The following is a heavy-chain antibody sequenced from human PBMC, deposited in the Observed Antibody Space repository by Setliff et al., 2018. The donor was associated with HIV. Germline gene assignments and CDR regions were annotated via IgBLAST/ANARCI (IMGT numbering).Heavy chain of an antibody. J-gene: IGHJ4*02. V-gene: IGHV4-39*01. CDR3: ARSTVPVASGYYYFEY. D-gene: IGHD3-3*01. CDR1: GGSINSTSYY. Sequence: SETLSLTCTVSGGSINSTSYYWGWIRQPPGNGLEWSGSIYHTGSTYYKPSLKSRVTISVDTSKNQFSLRLSSGAAGDTAVYYCARSTVPVASGYYYFEYWGQGTLVTVSS. CDR2: IYHTGST.